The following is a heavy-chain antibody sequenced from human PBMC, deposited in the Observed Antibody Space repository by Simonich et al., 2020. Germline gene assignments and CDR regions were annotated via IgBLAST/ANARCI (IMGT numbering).Heavy chain of an antibody. CDR1: GGTFSSYA. D-gene: IGHD3-10*01. J-gene: IGHJ4*02. CDR2: LNPILGIE. V-gene: IGHV1-69*09. CDR3: ARTNTMRELDTMVRGVDYFDY. Sequence: QVQLVQSGAEVKKPGSSVKVSCKASGGTFSSYAISWVRQAPGQGLEWMGGLNPILGIENYAQKCQGRVKITEDKSTSTAYMELSSLRSEDTAVYYCARTNTMRELDTMVRGVDYFDYWGQGTLVTVSS.